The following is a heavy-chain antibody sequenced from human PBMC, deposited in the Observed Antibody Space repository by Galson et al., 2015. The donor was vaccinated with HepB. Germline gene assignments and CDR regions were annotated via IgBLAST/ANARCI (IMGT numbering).Heavy chain of an antibody. CDR3: ARIFRSGYGEFDY. Sequence: ETLSLTCAVYGGSFSGYYWSWIRQPPGKGLEWIGHISFNGNTNYNPSLKSRVTMSVDTSKNQFSLKLSSVTAADTAVYYCARIFRSGYGEFDYWGQGTLVTVSS. V-gene: IGHV4-34*01. CDR2: ISFNGNT. CDR1: GGSFSGYY. D-gene: IGHD3-3*01. J-gene: IGHJ4*02.